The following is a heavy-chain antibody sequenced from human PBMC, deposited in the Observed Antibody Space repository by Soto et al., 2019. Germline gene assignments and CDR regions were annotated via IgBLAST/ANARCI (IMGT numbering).Heavy chain of an antibody. V-gene: IGHV4-30-4*01. CDR1: GASISSGDDY. D-gene: IGHD4-17*01. CDR3: VRGNDFGDFFDY. CDR2: IDNSGNI. Sequence: QVQLVESGPGLVKPSQTLSLTCTVSGASISSGDDYWTWIRQPPGKGLEWIGYIDNSGNIYHNPSLKNRLTIALDTSKNQFSLKVSAVTAADTAVYYCVRGNDFGDFFDYWGQGTLVTVSS. J-gene: IGHJ4*02.